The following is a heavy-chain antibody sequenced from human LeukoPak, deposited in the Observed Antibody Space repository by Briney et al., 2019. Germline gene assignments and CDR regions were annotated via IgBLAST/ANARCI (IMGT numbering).Heavy chain of an antibody. J-gene: IGHJ4*02. Sequence: PGGSLRLSCAASGFTFSSYAMSWVRQAPGKGLEWVSAISGSGGSTYYADSVKGRFTISRDNSKNTLYLQMDSLRAEDTAVYYCAKDASSSSWYYIRFGDFDYWGQGTLVTVSS. CDR3: AKDASSSSWYYIRFGDFDY. CDR1: GFTFSSYA. V-gene: IGHV3-23*01. D-gene: IGHD6-13*01. CDR2: ISGSGGST.